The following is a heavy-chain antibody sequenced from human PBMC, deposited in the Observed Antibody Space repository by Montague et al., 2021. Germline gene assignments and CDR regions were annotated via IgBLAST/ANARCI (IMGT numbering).Heavy chain of an antibody. CDR2: ICDGGSA. J-gene: IGHJ5*02. CDR3: AAYYYGGGGRGS. Sequence: SETLSLTCSVSGDSVRCGIYHWGWIRQSPGKGPEWIGYICDGGSATYKTSLGSRVTMSLDTSSNQFSLNLRSATAADTAVYYCAAYYYGGGGRGSWGQGTLVTVSS. CDR1: GDSVRCGIYH. V-gene: IGHV4-61*01. D-gene: IGHD3-22*01.